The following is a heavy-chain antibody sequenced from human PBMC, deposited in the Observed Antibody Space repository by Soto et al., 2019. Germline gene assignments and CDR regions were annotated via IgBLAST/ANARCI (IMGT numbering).Heavy chain of an antibody. Sequence: GGSLRLSCAASGFTFSSYTMNWVRQAPGKGLEWVSSISSSSSNIYYADSVKGRFTISRDNAKNSLYLQMNSLRDEDTAVYYCARDFAGITIFGVVILDAFDIWGQGTMVTVSS. J-gene: IGHJ3*02. CDR2: ISSSSSNI. CDR1: GFTFSSYT. D-gene: IGHD3-3*01. V-gene: IGHV3-48*02. CDR3: ARDFAGITIFGVVILDAFDI.